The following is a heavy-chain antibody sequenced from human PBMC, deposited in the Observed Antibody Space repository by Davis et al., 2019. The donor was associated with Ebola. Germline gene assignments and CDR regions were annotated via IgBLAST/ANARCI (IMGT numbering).Heavy chain of an antibody. J-gene: IGHJ6*02. CDR1: GGSISSGGYY. Sequence: LRLSCTVSGGSISSGGYYWSWIRQHPGKGLEWIGYIYYSGSTYYNPSLKSRVTISVDTSKNQFSLKLSSVTAADTAVYYCARGQIFGVVKYYYYGMDVWGQGTTVTVSS. D-gene: IGHD3-3*01. CDR3: ARGQIFGVVKYYYYGMDV. CDR2: IYYSGST. V-gene: IGHV4-31*03.